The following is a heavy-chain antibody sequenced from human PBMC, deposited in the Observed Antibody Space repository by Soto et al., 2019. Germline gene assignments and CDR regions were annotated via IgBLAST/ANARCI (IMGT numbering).Heavy chain of an antibody. J-gene: IGHJ3*01. V-gene: IGHV2-5*01. D-gene: IGHD1-1*01. CDR1: GFSFSTSGVG. CDR3: ARGLATLPVFAFDV. Sequence: SGPTLVNPTQPLTLTCSFSGFSFSTSGVGVGWVRQPPGKALEWLALIYWSGDEHYRPSLKSRLTITKATSKNQVVLIMTDMDPVDTATYYCARGLATLPVFAFDVWGQGTTVTVSS. CDR2: IYWSGDE.